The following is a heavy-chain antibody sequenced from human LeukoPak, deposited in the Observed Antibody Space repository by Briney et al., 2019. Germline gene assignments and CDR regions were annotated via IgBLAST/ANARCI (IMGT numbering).Heavy chain of an antibody. CDR1: GFTFGDYA. J-gene: IGHJ6*02. V-gene: IGHV3-9*01. D-gene: IGHD1-1*01. CDR3: VKDIGAGSSGRTDLYYYYGLDV. Sequence: PGRSLRLSCAASGFTFGDYAMNWVRQAPGKGLEWVSGISWNSGNIDYADSVKGRFTISRDNAKNSLYLQMNSLRVDDTALYYCVKDIGAGSSGRTDLYYYYGLDVWGQGTTVTVSS. CDR2: ISWNSGNI.